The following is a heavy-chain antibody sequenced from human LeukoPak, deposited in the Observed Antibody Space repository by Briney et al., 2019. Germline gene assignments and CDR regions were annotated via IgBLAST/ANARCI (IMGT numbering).Heavy chain of an antibody. Sequence: ASVKVSCKASGGTFSSYAISWVRQAPGQGLEWMGRIIPILGIANYAQKFQGRVMITADKSTSTAYMELSSLRSEDTAVYYCARGIVAIAVAGNDAFDIWGQGTMVTVSS. CDR2: IIPILGIA. CDR3: ARGIVAIAVAGNDAFDI. CDR1: GGTFSSYA. D-gene: IGHD6-19*01. J-gene: IGHJ3*02. V-gene: IGHV1-69*04.